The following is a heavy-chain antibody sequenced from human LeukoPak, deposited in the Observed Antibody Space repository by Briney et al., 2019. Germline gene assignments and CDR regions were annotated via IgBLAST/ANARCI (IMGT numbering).Heavy chain of an antibody. CDR3: ARVAYYYYGMDV. V-gene: IGHV3-74*01. D-gene: IGHD5-12*01. CDR1: GFTFNNYW. Sequence: GGSLRLSCAASGFTFNNYWMHWVRQAPGKGLVWVSRINSDGSSTNYADSVRGRFTISRDNAKKTLYLQLNGLRADDTGVYYCARVAYYYYGMDVWGQGTTVIVSS. J-gene: IGHJ6*02. CDR2: INSDGSST.